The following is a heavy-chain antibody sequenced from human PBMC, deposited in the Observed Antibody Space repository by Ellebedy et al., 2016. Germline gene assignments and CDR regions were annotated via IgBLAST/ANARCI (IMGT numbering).Heavy chain of an antibody. CDR1: GGSISSYY. CDR2: IYYSGST. J-gene: IGHJ3*02. CDR3: ARDRIQLWLAEEPGAFDI. Sequence: SETLSLTCTVSGGSISSYYWSWIRQPPGKGLEWIGYIYYSGSTNYNPSLKSRVTISVDTSKNQFSLKLSSVTAADTAVYYCARDRIQLWLAEEPGAFDIWGQGTMVTVSS. D-gene: IGHD5-18*01. V-gene: IGHV4-59*01.